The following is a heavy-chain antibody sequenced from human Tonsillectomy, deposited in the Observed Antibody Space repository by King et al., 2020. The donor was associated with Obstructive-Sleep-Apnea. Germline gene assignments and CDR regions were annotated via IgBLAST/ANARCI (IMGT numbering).Heavy chain of an antibody. V-gene: IGHV2-5*02. CDR3: ARLFRGWLSGPLQDAFDI. CDR2: IYWDDDK. D-gene: IGHD6-19*01. Sequence: TLKESGPTLVKPTQTLTLTCTFSGFSLTTSGVGVAWIRKPPGKALEWLALIYWDDDKRYSPSLKTRLTITKDTSKNQVVLTVTNMDSVDTCTYYCARLFRGWLSGPLQDAFDIWGHGTMVTVSS. CDR1: GFSLTTSGVG. J-gene: IGHJ3*02.